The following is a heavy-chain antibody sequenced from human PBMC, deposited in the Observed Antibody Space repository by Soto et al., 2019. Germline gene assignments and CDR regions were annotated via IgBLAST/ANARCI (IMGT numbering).Heavy chain of an antibody. CDR1: GGSISSSSYY. CDR3: ARRGDIVVVDMDV. J-gene: IGHJ6*03. CDR2: IYYSGSP. D-gene: IGHD2-15*01. Sequence: QLQLQESGPGLVKPSETLSLTCTVSGGSISSSSYYWGWIRQPPGKGLEWIGSIYYSGSPYYNPSLKSRVTISVDPSKHQFSLKLSSVTAADTAVYYCARRGDIVVVDMDVWGKGTTVTVSS. V-gene: IGHV4-39*01.